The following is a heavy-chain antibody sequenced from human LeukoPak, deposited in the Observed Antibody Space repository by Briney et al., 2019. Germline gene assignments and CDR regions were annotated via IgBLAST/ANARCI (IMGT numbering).Heavy chain of an antibody. V-gene: IGHV3-23*01. CDR1: GFTFSSYT. Sequence: GGSLRLSCAASGFTFSSYTMSWVRQAPGKGLEWVSVIGFSGGSTYYADSVKGRFTISRDNSRNTLYLQMNSLRAEDTAVYYCAKRCGGSCYPGFDYWGQGTLVTVSS. CDR2: IGFSGGST. CDR3: AKRCGGSCYPGFDY. D-gene: IGHD2-15*01. J-gene: IGHJ4*02.